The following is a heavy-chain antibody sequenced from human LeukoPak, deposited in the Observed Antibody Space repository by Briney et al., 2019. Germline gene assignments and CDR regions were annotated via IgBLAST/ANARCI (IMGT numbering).Heavy chain of an antibody. V-gene: IGHV4-34*01. CDR2: INHSGST. J-gene: IGHJ6*03. Sequence: SETLSLTCAVYGGSFSGYYWSWIRQPPGKGLEWIGEINHSGSTNYNPSLKSRVTISVDTSKNQFSLKLSSVTAADTAVYYCARGGSGSIIWNYYYYYMDVWGKGTTVTISS. D-gene: IGHD3-10*01. CDR1: GGSFSGYY. CDR3: ARGGSGSIIWNYYYYYMDV.